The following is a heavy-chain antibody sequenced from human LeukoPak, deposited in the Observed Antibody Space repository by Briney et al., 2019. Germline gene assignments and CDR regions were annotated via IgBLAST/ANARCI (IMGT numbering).Heavy chain of an antibody. D-gene: IGHD3-10*01. CDR2: ISSSGSTI. J-gene: IGHJ4*02. CDR3: ARRYGSGSYSV. V-gene: IGHV3-48*03. Sequence: GGSLRLSCAASGFTFSSYEMNWVRQAPGKGLEWVSYISSSGSTIYYADSVKGRFTISRDNAKNSLYLQMNSLRAEDTAVYYCARRYGSGSYSVWDQGTLVTVSS. CDR1: GFTFSSYE.